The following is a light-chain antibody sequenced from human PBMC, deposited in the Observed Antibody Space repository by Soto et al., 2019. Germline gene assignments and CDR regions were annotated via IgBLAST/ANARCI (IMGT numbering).Light chain of an antibody. Sequence: EIVLTQSPATLSLSPGERATLSCRASQSVSRYLAWYQQKPGQAPRLLIYDASNRATGIPARFSGSGSGTDFTLTISGLEPEDFAVYYCQQRSGWPPLTFGGGTKVEIK. CDR3: QQRSGWPPLT. V-gene: IGKV3-11*01. CDR2: DAS. J-gene: IGKJ4*01. CDR1: QSVSRY.